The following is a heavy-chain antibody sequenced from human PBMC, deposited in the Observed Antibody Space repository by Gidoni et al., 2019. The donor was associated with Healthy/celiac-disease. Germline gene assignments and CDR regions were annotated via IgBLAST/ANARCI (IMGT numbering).Heavy chain of an antibody. CDR3: ARGLWDSGYYYYFDY. CDR2: IYTSGST. D-gene: IGHD3-22*01. Sequence: QVQLQESGPGLVKPSQTLSLTCTVSGGPISSGSYYWSWIRQPAGKGLEWIGRIYTSGSTNYNPSLKSRVTMSVDTSKNQFSLKLSSVTAADTAVYYCARGLWDSGYYYYFDYWGQGTLVTVSS. V-gene: IGHV4-61*02. J-gene: IGHJ4*02. CDR1: GGPISSGSYY.